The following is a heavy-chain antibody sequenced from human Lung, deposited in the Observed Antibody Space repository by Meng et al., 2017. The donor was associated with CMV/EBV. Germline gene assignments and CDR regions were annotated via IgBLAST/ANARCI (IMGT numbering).Heavy chain of an antibody. CDR2: INHSGSA. V-gene: IGHV4-34*01. CDR3: ASSLPEDLGEAYYYHALDV. Sequence: SETXSLXXAVSGGSFGSFYWSWIRQPPGKGLEWIGAINHSGSANYNPSLKRRVTISAETSKNQFPLRLTSVTAADTAVYYCASSLPEDLGEAYYYHALDVWGQGXTVTVSS. J-gene: IGHJ6*02. CDR1: GGSFGSFY. D-gene: IGHD2-21*01.